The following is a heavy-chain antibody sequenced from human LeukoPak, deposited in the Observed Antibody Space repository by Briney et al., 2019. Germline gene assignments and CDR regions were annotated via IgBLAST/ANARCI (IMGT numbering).Heavy chain of an antibody. CDR3: ARGYSSSWYWFDP. Sequence: SETLSLTCSVSGGPISSYHWSWIRQPPGKGLEWVGYIYYSGSTNYNPSLKSRVTISLDTSKNHFSLKLSSVTAADTAVYYCARGYSSSWYWFDPWGQGTLVTVSS. J-gene: IGHJ5*02. V-gene: IGHV4-59*01. CDR1: GGPISSYH. D-gene: IGHD6-13*01. CDR2: IYYSGST.